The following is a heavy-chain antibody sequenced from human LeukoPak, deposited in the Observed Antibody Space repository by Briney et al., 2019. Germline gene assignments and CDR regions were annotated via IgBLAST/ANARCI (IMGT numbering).Heavy chain of an antibody. CDR3: ARRITMVRGAPRGGMDV. J-gene: IGHJ6*02. CDR1: GGTFSSYA. CDR2: ISAYNGNT. Sequence: ASVKVSCKASGGTFSSYAISWVRQAPGQGLEWMGWISAYNGNTNYAQKLQGRVTMTTDTSTSTAYMELRSLRSDDTAVYYCARRITMVRGAPRGGMDVWGQGTTVTVSS. D-gene: IGHD3-10*01. V-gene: IGHV1-18*01.